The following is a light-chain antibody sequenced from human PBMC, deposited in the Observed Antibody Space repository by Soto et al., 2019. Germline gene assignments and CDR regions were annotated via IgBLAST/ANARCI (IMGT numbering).Light chain of an antibody. V-gene: IGKV3-11*01. CDR3: QQRSDWL. CDR1: QSVTKY. Sequence: ESVLTQSPATLSLSPGERATLSCRASQSVTKYLAWYQQKPGQAPRLLSYDAVNRASGIPARFSGSGSGADFTLTISSLEPEDFAVYYCQQRSDWLFGGGTKVEI. CDR2: DAV. J-gene: IGKJ4*01.